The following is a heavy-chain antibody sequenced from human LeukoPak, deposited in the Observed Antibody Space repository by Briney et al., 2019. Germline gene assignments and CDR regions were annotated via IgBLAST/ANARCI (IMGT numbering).Heavy chain of an antibody. CDR2: ISYDGSNK. CDR3: ARSDSGYSGYDNY. CDR1: GFTFSSYS. D-gene: IGHD5-12*01. J-gene: IGHJ4*02. V-gene: IGHV3-30*03. Sequence: GGSLRLSCAASGFTFSSYSMNWVRQAPGKGLEWVAVISYDGSNKYYADSVKGRFTISRDNSKNTLYLQMNSLRAEDTAVYYCARSDSGYSGYDNYWGQGTLVTVSS.